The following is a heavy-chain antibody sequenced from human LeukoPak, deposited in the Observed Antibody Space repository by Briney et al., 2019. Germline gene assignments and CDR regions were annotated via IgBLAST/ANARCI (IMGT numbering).Heavy chain of an antibody. D-gene: IGHD6-19*01. Sequence: ASVKVSCKASGYTFNSHGISWVRQAPGQGLEWMGWISAYNGDTNFAQKFQGRVTLTTDRTTSTAYLEVRSLRSDDTAVYYCAQETGRSGWYFVENWFDPWGQGTLVTVSS. CDR2: ISAYNGDT. CDR3: AQETGRSGWYFVENWFDP. V-gene: IGHV1-18*04. J-gene: IGHJ5*02. CDR1: GYTFNSHG.